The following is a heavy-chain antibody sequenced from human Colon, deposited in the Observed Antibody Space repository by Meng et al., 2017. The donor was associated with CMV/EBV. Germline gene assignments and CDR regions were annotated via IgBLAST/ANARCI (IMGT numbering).Heavy chain of an antibody. D-gene: IGHD2-15*01. CDR1: GYTFTGYY. Sequence: SCKASGYTFTGYYLHWVRQAPGKGLEWVSYISSSGSTIYYADSVKGRFTISRDNAKNSLYLQMNSLRAEDTAVYYCARAPVIYCSGGSCYAYYYYGMDVWGQGTTVTVSS. CDR3: ARAPVIYCSGGSCYAYYYYGMDV. J-gene: IGHJ6*02. CDR2: ISSSGSTI. V-gene: IGHV3-11*04.